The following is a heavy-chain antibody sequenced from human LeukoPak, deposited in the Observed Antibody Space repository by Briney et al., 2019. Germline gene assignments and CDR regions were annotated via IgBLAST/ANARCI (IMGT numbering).Heavy chain of an antibody. D-gene: IGHD5-12*01. V-gene: IGHV4-59*01. Sequence: SETLSLTCTVSGGSLSTYYWNWIRQPPGKGLEWIGYIYHGGSTKYNPSLKSRITISVDTSKNQFSLEVSSVTAADTAVYYCARGGYSGLDYSIWGQGTLVTVSS. CDR3: ARGGYSGLDYSI. J-gene: IGHJ4*02. CDR2: IYHGGST. CDR1: GGSLSTYY.